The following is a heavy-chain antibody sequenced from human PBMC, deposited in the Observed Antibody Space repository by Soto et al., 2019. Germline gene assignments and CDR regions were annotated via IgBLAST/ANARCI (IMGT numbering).Heavy chain of an antibody. J-gene: IGHJ4*02. Sequence: EASVKVSCKASGGTFSSYAIIWVRQAPGQGLEWMGGIIPIFGTANYAQKFQGRVTITADESTSTAYMELSSLRSEDTAVYYCARVWVDLPGPFDYWGQGTLVTVSS. CDR3: ARVWVDLPGPFDY. V-gene: IGHV1-69*13. CDR1: GGTFSSYA. CDR2: IIPIFGTA. D-gene: IGHD3-10*01.